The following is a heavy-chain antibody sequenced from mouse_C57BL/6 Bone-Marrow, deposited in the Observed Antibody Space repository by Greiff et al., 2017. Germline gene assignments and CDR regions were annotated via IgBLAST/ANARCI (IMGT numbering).Heavy chain of an antibody. D-gene: IGHD1-1*01. Sequence: EVQLQQSGPELVKPGASVKISCKASGYTFTDYYMNWVKQSHGKSLEWIGDINPNNGGTSYNQKFKGKATLTVDKSSSTAYMELRSLTSEDSAVYYCARRLDGSSYPYYFDYWGQGTTLTVSS. CDR2: INPNNGGT. V-gene: IGHV1-26*01. CDR3: ARRLDGSSYPYYFDY. J-gene: IGHJ2*01. CDR1: GYTFTDYY.